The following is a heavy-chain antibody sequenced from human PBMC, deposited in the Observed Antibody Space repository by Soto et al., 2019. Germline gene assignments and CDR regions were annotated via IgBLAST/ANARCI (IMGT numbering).Heavy chain of an antibody. V-gene: IGHV4-4*07. D-gene: IGHD1-1*01. Sequence: SETLSLTCTVSGASISGFYWSWIRKSAGKGLEWIGRIYATGTTDYNPSFKSRVMMSVDTSKKQFSLKLRSVTAADTAVYYCVRDGTKTLRDWFDPWGQGISVTVSS. CDR1: GASISGFY. CDR2: IYATGTT. J-gene: IGHJ5*02. CDR3: VRDGTKTLRDWFDP.